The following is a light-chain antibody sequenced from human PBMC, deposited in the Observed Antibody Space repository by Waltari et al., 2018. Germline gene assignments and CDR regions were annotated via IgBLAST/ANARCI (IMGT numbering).Light chain of an antibody. CDR2: DVS. J-gene: IGLJ3*02. Sequence: QSALTQPASVSGSPGQSITIPCTGTSSDVGSYKYVSWYQQHPGKAPKLMIFDVSNRPSGVSTRFSGSKSGNTASLTISGLQAEDEAVYHCSSYTSSSSRLFGGGTKVTVL. CDR3: SSYTSSSSRL. V-gene: IGLV2-14*03. CDR1: SSDVGSYKY.